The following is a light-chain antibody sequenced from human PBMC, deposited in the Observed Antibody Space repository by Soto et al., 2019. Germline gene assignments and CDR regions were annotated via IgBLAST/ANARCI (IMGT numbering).Light chain of an antibody. J-gene: IGKJ1*01. CDR1: QSVRSN. CDR3: QQYDNWPAWT. V-gene: IGKV3-15*01. Sequence: EIVMTQSPATLSVSPGGRATLSCRASQSVRSNLAWFQQRPGQAPRLLIYGASTRATGLPARFSGSGSGTEFTLTISGLQSEDFAVYFCQQYDNWPAWTFGQGTKVEIK. CDR2: GAS.